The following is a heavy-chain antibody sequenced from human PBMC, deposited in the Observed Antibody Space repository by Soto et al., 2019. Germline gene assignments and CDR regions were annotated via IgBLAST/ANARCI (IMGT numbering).Heavy chain of an antibody. CDR2: IYYNENT. CDR1: GGAISSSHW. V-gene: IGHV4-4*02. CDR3: AGDPVAASGTAFDM. D-gene: IGHD6-13*01. Sequence: QVQLQESGPGLVRPSGTLSLTCSVSGGAISSSHWWSGVRQPPGKALEWIAEIYYNENTNYNPSLTSRATISVAKSKNQFSLNLISVTAADPAMYYCAGDPVAASGTAFDMWGQGTMVTVSS. J-gene: IGHJ3*02.